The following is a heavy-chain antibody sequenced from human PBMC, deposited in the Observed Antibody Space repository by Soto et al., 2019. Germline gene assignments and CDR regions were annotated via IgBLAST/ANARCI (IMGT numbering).Heavy chain of an antibody. J-gene: IGHJ4*02. CDR3: ATRIGNIGWYNWPY. V-gene: IGHV1-58*01. Sequence: ASVKVSCKASGFTFSSSAVQWVRQARGQPLEWIGWIVLGNGNTNYAQKFQQRVTITRDMSTSTAYMEVRSLTSEDTAVYYCATRIGNIGWYNWPYWGQGTLVTVSS. D-gene: IGHD6-19*01. CDR2: IVLGNGNT. CDR1: GFTFSSSA.